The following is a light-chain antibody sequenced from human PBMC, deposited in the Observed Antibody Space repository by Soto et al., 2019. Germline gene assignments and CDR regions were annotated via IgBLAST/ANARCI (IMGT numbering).Light chain of an antibody. CDR1: QSISSW. V-gene: IGKV1-5*01. Sequence: DIQMTQSPSTLSASVGDRVTITCRASQSISSWLAWYQQKQGKXXKXXIYDASSLESGVPSRFSGSGSGTELTITISSLQPDDCETYDCQQYNSYSWTFGQGTKVDIK. J-gene: IGKJ1*01. CDR2: DAS. CDR3: QQYNSYSWT.